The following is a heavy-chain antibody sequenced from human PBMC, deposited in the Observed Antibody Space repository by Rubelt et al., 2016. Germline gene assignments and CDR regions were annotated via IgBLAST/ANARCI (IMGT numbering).Heavy chain of an antibody. J-gene: IGHJ4*02. D-gene: IGHD6-13*01. V-gene: IGHV4-39*07. Sequence: QLQLQESGPGLVKPSETLSLTCTVSGASISSSSYYWGWIRQSPGKGLGWIGTVYYSGSTYYNPSLKIRGTISLDKSKNQFSLKLSSVTAADTAVYYCARDIAAARFDYWGQGTLVTVSS. CDR1: GASISSSSYY. CDR3: ARDIAAARFDY. CDR2: VYYSGST.